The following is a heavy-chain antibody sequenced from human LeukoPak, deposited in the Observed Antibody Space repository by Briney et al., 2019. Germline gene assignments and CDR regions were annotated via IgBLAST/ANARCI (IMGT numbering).Heavy chain of an antibody. V-gene: IGHV4-61*02. Sequence: PSETLSLTCTVSGGSISSGSYYWSWIRQPPGKGLKWIGRIYTSGSTNYNPSLKSRVTISVDTSKNQFSLKLSSVTAADTAVYYCASSGPYDFWSGYYPGSSFGYWGQGTLVTVSS. CDR1: GGSISSGSYY. J-gene: IGHJ4*02. D-gene: IGHD3-3*01. CDR2: IYTSGST. CDR3: ASSGPYDFWSGYYPGSSFGY.